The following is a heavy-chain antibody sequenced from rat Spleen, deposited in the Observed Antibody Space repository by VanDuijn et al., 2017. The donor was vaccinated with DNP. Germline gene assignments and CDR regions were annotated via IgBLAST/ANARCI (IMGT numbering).Heavy chain of an antibody. CDR1: GYSITSSSR. J-gene: IGHJ2*01. D-gene: IGHD4-1*01. Sequence: EVQLQESGPGLVKSSQSLSLTCSVTGYSITSSSRWNWIRKFPGNKLEWMGYINSAGSTNYNPSLKSRISITRDTSKNQFFLQVNSVTTEDTATYYCVYGYYWGQGVRVTVSS. V-gene: IGHV3-3*01. CDR3: VYGYY. CDR2: INSAGST.